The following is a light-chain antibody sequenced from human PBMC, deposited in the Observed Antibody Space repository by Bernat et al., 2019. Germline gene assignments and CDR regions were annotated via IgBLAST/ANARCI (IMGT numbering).Light chain of an antibody. CDR1: SSNIGNNY. CDR2: DNN. V-gene: IGLV1-51*01. CDR3: GTWDSSLGAYWV. Sequence: QSVLTQPPSVSAAPGQKVTISCSGSSSNIGNNYVSWYQQLPGTAPKLLIYDNNKRPSGIPDRFSGSKSGTSATLGITGLQTGDEADYYWGTWDSSLGAYWVFGGGTKLTVL. J-gene: IGLJ3*02.